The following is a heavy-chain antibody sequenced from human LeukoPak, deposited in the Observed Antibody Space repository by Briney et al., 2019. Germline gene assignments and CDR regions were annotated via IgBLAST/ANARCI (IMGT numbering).Heavy chain of an antibody. D-gene: IGHD5-18*01. CDR2: IIPIFGTA. J-gene: IGHJ6*03. V-gene: IGHV1-69*06. CDR3: ARDRSRGTAIGYYYYYMDV. Sequence: ASEKVSCKASGYTFTSYAISWVRQAPGQGLEWMGGIIPIFGTANYAQKFQGKVTITADKSTSTAYMELSSLRSEDTAVYYCARDRSRGTAIGYYYYYMDVWGKGTTVTVSS. CDR1: GYTFTSYA.